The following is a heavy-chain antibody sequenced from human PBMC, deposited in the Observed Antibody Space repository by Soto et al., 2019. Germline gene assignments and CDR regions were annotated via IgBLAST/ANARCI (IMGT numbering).Heavy chain of an antibody. Sequence: SETLSLTCAVYGGSFSGYYWSWIRQPPGKGLEWIGEINHSGSTNYNPSLKSRVTISVDTSKNQFSLKLSSVTAADTSVYHCARGGSMIRGRNFFDAWGQGVPVTVSS. J-gene: IGHJ4*02. D-gene: IGHD3-10*01. CDR3: ARGGSMIRGRNFFDA. CDR2: INHSGST. CDR1: GGSFSGYY. V-gene: IGHV4-34*01.